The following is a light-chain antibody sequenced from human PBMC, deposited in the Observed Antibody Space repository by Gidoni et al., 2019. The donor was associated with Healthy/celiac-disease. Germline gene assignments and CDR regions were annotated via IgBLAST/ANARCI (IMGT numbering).Light chain of an antibody. CDR1: QSISSY. CDR2: AAS. V-gene: IGKV1-39*01. CDR3: QQSYSTPHT. Sequence: IQMTQSPSSLSSSVGDRVTITCRASQSISSYLNWYQQKPGKAPKLLIYAASSLQSGVPSRFSGSGSGTDFMLTISSLQPEDFATYYCQQSYSTPHTFGGGTKVEIK. J-gene: IGKJ4*01.